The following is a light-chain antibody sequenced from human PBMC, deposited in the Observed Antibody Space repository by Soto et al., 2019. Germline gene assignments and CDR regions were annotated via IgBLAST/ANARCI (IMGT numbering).Light chain of an antibody. V-gene: IGKV1-5*03. CDR3: QQHNSFSIT. J-gene: IGKJ5*01. CDR2: KAS. CDR1: QSINSW. Sequence: DIQMSQSPSTLSASVGDRVTITCRASQSINSWLAWYQQKPGKAPKLLIYKASSLESGVPSRFSGSGSGTEFTLTINSLQADDFATYYCQQHNSFSITFGQGTLLEIK.